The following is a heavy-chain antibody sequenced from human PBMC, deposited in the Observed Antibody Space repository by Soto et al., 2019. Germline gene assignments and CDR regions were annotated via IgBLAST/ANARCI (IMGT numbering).Heavy chain of an antibody. CDR2: ISGSGGST. CDR3: AKGRVLVSYFDY. V-gene: IGHV3-23*01. Sequence: PGGSLRLSCAASGFTFSSYSMSWVRQAPGKGLEWVSAISGSGGSTYYADSVKGRFTISRDNSKNTLYLQMNSLRAEDTAVYYCAKGRVLVSYFDYGGQRTMVTVSS. CDR1: GFTFSSYS. D-gene: IGHD2-21*01. J-gene: IGHJ4*02.